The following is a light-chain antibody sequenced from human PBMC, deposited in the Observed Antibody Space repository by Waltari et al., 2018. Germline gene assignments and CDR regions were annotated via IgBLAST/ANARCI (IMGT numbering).Light chain of an antibody. CDR2: DTS. V-gene: IGKV3-11*01. J-gene: IGKJ4*01. Sequence: EIVFTQSPPNLSLPQGERATLSCRASQSVNLYLAWYQQRPGQAPRLLIFDTSNRATGIPARFSGSGSETDFTLTISSLEPDDSAVYYCQQRRNWPLTFGGGTKVEIE. CDR3: QQRRNWPLT. CDR1: QSVNLY.